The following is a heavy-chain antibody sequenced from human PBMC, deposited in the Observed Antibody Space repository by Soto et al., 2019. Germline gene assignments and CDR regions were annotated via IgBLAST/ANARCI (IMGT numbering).Heavy chain of an antibody. D-gene: IGHD3-16*01. J-gene: IGHJ6*02. Sequence: GGSLRLSCAASGFTFSTYAMHLVRQSRGKGLEWVAVTWYDGSKKFYADSVKGRFTISRDNSKNMLHLQMNSMSAEDTAVDYCARETLSYGSALEVWGQGTTVTVSS. CDR3: ARETLSYGSALEV. CDR1: GFTFSTYA. CDR2: TWYDGSKK. V-gene: IGHV3-33*01.